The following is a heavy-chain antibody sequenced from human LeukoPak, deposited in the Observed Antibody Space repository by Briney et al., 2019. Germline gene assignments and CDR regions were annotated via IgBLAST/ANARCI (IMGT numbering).Heavy chain of an antibody. CDR3: AKAPAFVVVPAAKVHYYYYMDV. CDR1: GGTFSSYA. V-gene: IGHV1-69*01. CDR2: IIPIFGTA. D-gene: IGHD2-2*01. Sequence: EASVKVSCKASGGTFSSYAISWVRQAPGQGLEWMGGIIPIFGTANYAQKFQGRVTITADESTSTAYMELSSLRSEDTAVYYCAKAPAFVVVPAAKVHYYYYMDVWGKGTTVTVSS. J-gene: IGHJ6*03.